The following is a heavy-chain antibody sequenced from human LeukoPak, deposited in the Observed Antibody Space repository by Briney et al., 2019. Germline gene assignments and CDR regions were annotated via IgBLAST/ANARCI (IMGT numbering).Heavy chain of an antibody. J-gene: IGHJ2*01. CDR2: INHSGST. V-gene: IGHV4-34*01. D-gene: IGHD3-16*02. CDR3: ARGRRLGELSSWYFDL. CDR1: GGSFSGYY. Sequence: TSETLSLTCAVYGGSFSGYYWSWIRQPPGKGLEWIGEINHSGSTNYNPSLKSRVTISVDTSKNQFSLKLSSVTAADTAMYYCARGRRLGELSSWYFDLWGRGTLVTVSS.